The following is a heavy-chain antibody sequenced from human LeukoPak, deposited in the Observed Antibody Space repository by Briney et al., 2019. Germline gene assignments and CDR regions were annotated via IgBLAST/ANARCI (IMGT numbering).Heavy chain of an antibody. CDR3: AREQWEPHRPFDY. Sequence: SETLSLTCTVSGGFISSSSYYWGWIRQPPGKGLEWIGSIYYSGSTYYNPSLKSRVTISVDTSKNQFSLKLSSVTTAATAVYYCAREQWEPHRPFDYWGQGTLVTVSS. V-gene: IGHV4-39*02. J-gene: IGHJ4*02. D-gene: IGHD1-26*01. CDR2: IYYSGST. CDR1: GGFISSSSYY.